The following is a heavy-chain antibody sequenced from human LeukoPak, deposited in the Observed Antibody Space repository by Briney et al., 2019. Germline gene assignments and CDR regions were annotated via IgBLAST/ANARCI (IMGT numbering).Heavy chain of an antibody. CDR2: ISSSSSYI. CDR3: ATYRQVMLPFEA. V-gene: IGHV3-21*04. J-gene: IGHJ5*02. Sequence: GGSLRLSCAASRFTFSSYSMNWVRQAPGKGLEWVSSISSSSSYIYYADSVRGRFTISRDNSRSTLFLQMNSLRGEDTAIYYCATYRQVMLPFEAWGRGTLVTVSS. D-gene: IGHD5-18*01. CDR1: RFTFSSYS.